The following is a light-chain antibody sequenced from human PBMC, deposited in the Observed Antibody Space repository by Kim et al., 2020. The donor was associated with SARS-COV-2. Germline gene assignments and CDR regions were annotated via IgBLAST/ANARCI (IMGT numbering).Light chain of an antibody. J-gene: IGLJ2*01. CDR3: NSRDSSGNDVV. CDR2: GKN. V-gene: IGLV3-19*01. CDR1: SLRSYY. Sequence: SSELTQDPAASVALGQTVRITCQGDSLRSYYASWYQQKPGQAPVLVIHGKNNRPSGIPDRFSGSSSGNTASLTITGAQAEDEADYYCNSRDSSGNDVVFGGGTQLTVL.